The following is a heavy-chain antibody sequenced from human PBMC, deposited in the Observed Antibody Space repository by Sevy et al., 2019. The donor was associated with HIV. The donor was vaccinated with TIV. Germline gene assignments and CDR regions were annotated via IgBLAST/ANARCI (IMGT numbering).Heavy chain of an antibody. D-gene: IGHD2-2*01. J-gene: IGHJ5*02. CDR1: GGSFSGYY. CDR3: ARSPPIVVVPGAPSWFDP. V-gene: IGHV4-34*01. Sequence: SETLSLTCAVHGGSFSGYYWNWIRQPPGKGLEWIGEINHSGSTNYNPSLKSRVTISVDTSKNQLSLKLGSVTAADTAVYYCARSPPIVVVPGAPSWFDPWGQGTLVTVSS. CDR2: INHSGST.